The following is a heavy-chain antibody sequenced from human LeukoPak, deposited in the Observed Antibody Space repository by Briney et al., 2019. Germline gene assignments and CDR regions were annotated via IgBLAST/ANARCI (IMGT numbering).Heavy chain of an antibody. CDR3: AKDHANTPVVTN. CDR2: VSPPGGGT. V-gene: IGHV3-23*01. CDR1: GFTFSKHG. J-gene: IGHJ4*02. Sequence: PGGTLRLSCGASGFTFSKHGMNWVRQAPGKGLEWLSGVSPPGGGTYYADSVTGRFTVSRDNSKNTVDLQMNNLRVDDTAIYYCAKDHANTPVVTNWGQGILVSVSS. D-gene: IGHD2-21*02.